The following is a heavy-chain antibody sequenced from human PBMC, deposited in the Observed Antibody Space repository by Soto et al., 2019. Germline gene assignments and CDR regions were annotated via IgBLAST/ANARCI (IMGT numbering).Heavy chain of an antibody. CDR3: TRDGHYYYYMDV. J-gene: IGHJ6*03. Sequence: QVQLVQSGAEVKKPGSSVKVSCKASGGTFSSYTISWVRQAPGQGLEWMGRIIPILGIANYAQKFQGRVTITADKSTITAYMELSSLRSEDTAVYYCTRDGHYYYYMDVWGKGTTVTVSS. CDR2: IIPILGIA. V-gene: IGHV1-69*08. CDR1: GGTFSSYT.